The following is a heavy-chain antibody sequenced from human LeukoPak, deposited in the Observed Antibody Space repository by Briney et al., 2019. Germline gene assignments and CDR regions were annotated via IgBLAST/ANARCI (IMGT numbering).Heavy chain of an antibody. CDR1: GGSISSSSYY. Sequence: KPSETLSLTCTVSGGSISSSSYYWGWIRQPPGKGLEWIGSIYYSGSTYYNPSLKSRVTISVDTSENQFSLKLSSVTAADTAVYYCARHCTNGVCYTDFDYWGQGTLVTVSS. J-gene: IGHJ4*02. CDR2: IYYSGST. CDR3: ARHCTNGVCYTDFDY. V-gene: IGHV4-39*01. D-gene: IGHD2-8*01.